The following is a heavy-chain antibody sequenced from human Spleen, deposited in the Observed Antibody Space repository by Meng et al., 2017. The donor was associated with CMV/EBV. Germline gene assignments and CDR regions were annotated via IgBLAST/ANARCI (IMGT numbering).Heavy chain of an antibody. Sequence: ASVKVSCKASGYTFTAHYFHWVRQAPGQGLEWMGWINPNSGGTNYAQKFQGRVTMTRDTSISTAYMELSRLRSDDTAVYYCARGMYAYSGYGVVDYWGQGTLVTVSS. CDR1: GYTFTAHY. J-gene: IGHJ4*02. CDR2: INPNSGGT. V-gene: IGHV1-2*02. CDR3: ARGMYAYSGYGVVDY. D-gene: IGHD5-12*01.